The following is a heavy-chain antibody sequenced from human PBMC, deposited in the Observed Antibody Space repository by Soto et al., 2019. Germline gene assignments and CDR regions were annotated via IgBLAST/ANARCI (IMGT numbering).Heavy chain of an antibody. CDR1: GYTFTGYY. Sequence: ASVKVSCKASGYTFTGYYMHWVRQAPGQGLEWMGWINPNSGGTNYAQKFQGWITMTRDTSISTAYMELSRLRSDDTAVYYCATQRLYCSSTSCYTTGFDYWGQGTLVTVSS. CDR2: INPNSGGT. J-gene: IGHJ4*02. CDR3: ATQRLYCSSTSCYTTGFDY. D-gene: IGHD2-2*02. V-gene: IGHV1-2*04.